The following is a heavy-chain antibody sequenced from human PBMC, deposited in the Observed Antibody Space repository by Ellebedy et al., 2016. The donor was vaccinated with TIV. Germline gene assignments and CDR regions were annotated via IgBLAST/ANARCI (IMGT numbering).Heavy chain of an antibody. J-gene: IGHJ4*02. CDR2: LSGSGSSP. CDR3: AAVVDTTLVDWYYFGY. Sequence: GESLKISCAASGFSFSRYAMSWVRQAPGKGLDWVPSLSGSGSSPYYADSVAGRFTISRDNSKNTLYLQMNSLRAEDTAVYYCAAVVDTTLVDWYYFGYWGQGTAVTVSS. CDR1: GFSFSRYA. V-gene: IGHV3-23*01. D-gene: IGHD5-18*01.